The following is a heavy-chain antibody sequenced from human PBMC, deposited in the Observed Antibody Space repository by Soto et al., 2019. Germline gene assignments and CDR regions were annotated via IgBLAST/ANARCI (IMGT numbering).Heavy chain of an antibody. D-gene: IGHD2-2*01. CDR2: IIPIYGTA. J-gene: IGHJ4*02. CDR1: GGTFSSYA. V-gene: IGHV1-69*06. Sequence: SVKVSCKASGGTFSSYAISWVRQAPGQGLEWMGGIIPIYGTANYAQKFQGRVTMTADTSTSTAYMELRSLRSEDTAVYYCARGSNQLLGSDFDYWGQGTLVTVSS. CDR3: ARGSNQLLGSDFDY.